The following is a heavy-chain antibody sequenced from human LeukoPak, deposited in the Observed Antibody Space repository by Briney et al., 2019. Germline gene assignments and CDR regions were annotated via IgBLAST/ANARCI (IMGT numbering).Heavy chain of an antibody. V-gene: IGHV4-59*08. CDR3: ARLNGGN. CDR2: VDYSGST. Sequence: PSETLSLTCTVSGGSITRYYWSWIRRPPGKGLEWLAYVDYSGSTAYNPSLNGRIAISPDTSKNQFSLKLRSATAADTAVYYCARLNGGNWGPGILVTVSS. CDR1: GGSITRYY. J-gene: IGHJ4*02. D-gene: IGHD4-23*01.